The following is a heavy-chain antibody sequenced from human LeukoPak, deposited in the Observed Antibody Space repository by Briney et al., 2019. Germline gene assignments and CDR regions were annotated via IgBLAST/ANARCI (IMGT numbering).Heavy chain of an antibody. D-gene: IGHD4/OR15-4a*01. V-gene: IGHV3-21*01. J-gene: IGHJ4*02. CDR3: ARDHKRLTDY. CDR2: ISSSSSYI. CDR1: GFTSSSYS. Sequence: GGSLRLSCAASGFTSSSYSMNWVRQAPGKGLEWVSSISSSSSYIYYADSVKGRFTISRDNAKNSLYLQMNSLRAEDTAVYYCARDHKRLTDYWGQGTLVTVSS.